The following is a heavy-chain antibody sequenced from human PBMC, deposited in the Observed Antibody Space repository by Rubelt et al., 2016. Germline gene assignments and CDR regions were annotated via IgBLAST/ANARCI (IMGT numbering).Heavy chain of an antibody. CDR3: ARLPQAMTGGY. CDR2: IYYSGST. J-gene: IGHJ4*02. V-gene: IGHV4-39*01. Sequence: GLEWIGSIYYSGSTYYNPSLKSRVTISVDTSKNQFSLKLSSVTAADTAVYYCARLPQAMTGGYWGQGTLVTVSS. D-gene: IGHD5-18*01.